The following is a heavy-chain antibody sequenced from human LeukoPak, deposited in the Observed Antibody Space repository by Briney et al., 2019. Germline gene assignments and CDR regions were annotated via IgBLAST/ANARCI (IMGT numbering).Heavy chain of an antibody. Sequence: GGSLRLYCAPSGFTLSSYSMNWVRQAPGKGLEWVSYISSSSSTIYYADSVKGRFTISRDNAKNSLYLQLNSLRDEDTAVYYCARAATYYYDSSGYYPYAFDIWGQGTKVTLSS. CDR1: GFTLSSYS. D-gene: IGHD3-22*01. J-gene: IGHJ3*02. CDR2: ISSSSSTI. V-gene: IGHV3-48*02. CDR3: ARAATYYYDSSGYYPYAFDI.